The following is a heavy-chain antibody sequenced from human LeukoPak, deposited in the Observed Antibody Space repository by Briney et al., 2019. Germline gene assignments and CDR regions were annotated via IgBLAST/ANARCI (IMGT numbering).Heavy chain of an antibody. Sequence: GGSLRLSCAASGFTFSSYALSWVRQAPGKGLEWVSAISGSGGSTYYADSVKGRFTISRDNSKNTLYLQMNGLRAEDTAVYYCAKVIRMSFIDYWGPGTLVTVSS. CDR3: AKVIRMSFIDY. CDR1: GFTFSSYA. D-gene: IGHD2-15*01. V-gene: IGHV3-23*01. J-gene: IGHJ4*02. CDR2: ISGSGGST.